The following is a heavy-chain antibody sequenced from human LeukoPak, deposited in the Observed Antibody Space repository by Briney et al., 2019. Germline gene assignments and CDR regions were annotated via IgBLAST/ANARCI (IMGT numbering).Heavy chain of an antibody. CDR3: ASMHYDFWSGYYVNFDY. CDR2: IIPIFGTA. CDR1: GGTFSSYG. D-gene: IGHD3-3*01. Sequence: SVKVSCKASGGTFSSYGISWVRQAPGQGLEWMGGIIPIFGTANYAQKFQGRVTITTDESTSTAYMELSSLRSEDTAVYYCASMHYDFWSGYYVNFDYWGQGTLVTVSS. V-gene: IGHV1-69*05. J-gene: IGHJ4*02.